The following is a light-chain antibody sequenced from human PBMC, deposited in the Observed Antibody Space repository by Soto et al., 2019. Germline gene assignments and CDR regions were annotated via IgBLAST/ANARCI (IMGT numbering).Light chain of an antibody. CDR1: QSLATN. J-gene: IGKJ4*01. Sequence: EIVMTQSPVTLSVSPGERVTLSCRASQSLATNLAWYQQKPGHTPRLVIYGISARASGIPGRFSGSGFGTDCTLTISSLQPEDSAVYSCQQYLDWPLTFGGGTKVEI. CDR2: GIS. V-gene: IGKV3-15*01. CDR3: QQYLDWPLT.